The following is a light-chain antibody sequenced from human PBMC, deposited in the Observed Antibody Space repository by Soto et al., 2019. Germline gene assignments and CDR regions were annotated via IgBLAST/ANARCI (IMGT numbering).Light chain of an antibody. CDR1: QSVSKW. CDR3: QQYNDYSTWT. V-gene: IGKV1-5*01. CDR2: DAS. Sequence: DIQMTQSPSTLSASVGDRVTITCRASQSVSKWVAWYQQKPGEAPKVLIWDASSLQRGVPSRFSGSGSGTEFTLTISSLQPDDFATYYCQQYNDYSTWTFVQGTKVDIK. J-gene: IGKJ1*01.